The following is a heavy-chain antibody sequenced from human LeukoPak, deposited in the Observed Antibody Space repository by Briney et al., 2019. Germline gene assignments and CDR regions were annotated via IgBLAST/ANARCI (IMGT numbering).Heavy chain of an antibody. V-gene: IGHV4-30-4*01. J-gene: IGHJ4*02. CDR3: ARDDGIRGVKYFEY. D-gene: IGHD3-10*01. CDR1: GGSISSGDYY. CDR2: IYYSGST. Sequence: SETLSLTCTVSGGSISSGDYYWSWIRQPPGKGLEWIGYIYYSGSTYYNPSLKSRVTISVDTSKNQFSLKLSSVTAADTAVYYCARDDGIRGVKYFEYWGQGTLVTVSS.